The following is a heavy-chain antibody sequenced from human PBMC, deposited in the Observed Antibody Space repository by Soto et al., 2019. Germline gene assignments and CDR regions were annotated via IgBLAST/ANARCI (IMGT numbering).Heavy chain of an antibody. D-gene: IGHD6-13*01. CDR1: GGTFSSYA. V-gene: IGHV1-69*01. J-gene: IGHJ6*02. CDR3: ARDLTSISSSWYDYYYYYGMDV. Sequence: QVQLVQSGAEVKKPGSSVKVSCKASGGTFSSYAISWVRQAPGQGLEWKGGIIPIFGTANYAQKFQGRVTITADESTSTAYMELSSLRSEDTAVYYCARDLTSISSSWYDYYYYYGMDVWGQGTTVTVSS. CDR2: IIPIFGTA.